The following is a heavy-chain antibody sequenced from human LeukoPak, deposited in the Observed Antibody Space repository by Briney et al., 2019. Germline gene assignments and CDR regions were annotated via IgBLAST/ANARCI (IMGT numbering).Heavy chain of an antibody. CDR1: GFTFSSYG. V-gene: IGHV3-33*01. CDR3: AREKYGSDATKLNCFDP. CDR2: IWYDGSNK. D-gene: IGHD3-10*01. Sequence: TGGSLRLSCAASGFTFSSYGIHWVRQAPGKGLEWVAFIWYDGSNKYCADSVKGRFTISRDNSKNTLYLQMNSLRAEDTAVYYCAREKYGSDATKLNCFDPWGQGTLVTVSS. J-gene: IGHJ5*02.